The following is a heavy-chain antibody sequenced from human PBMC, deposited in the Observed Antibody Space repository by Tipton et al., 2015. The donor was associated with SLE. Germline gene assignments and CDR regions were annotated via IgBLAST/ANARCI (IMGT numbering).Heavy chain of an antibody. CDR1: GGSFSGYY. Sequence: TLSLTCAVYGGSFSGYYWSWIRQPPGKGLEWIGEINHSGSTNYNPSLKSRVTISVDTSKNQFSLKLSSVTAADTAVYYCARGPVFGRKKSYFDYWGQGTMVTVTS. J-gene: IGHJ4*02. CDR3: ARGPVFGRKKSYFDY. V-gene: IGHV4-34*01. CDR2: INHSGST. D-gene: IGHD3-10*01.